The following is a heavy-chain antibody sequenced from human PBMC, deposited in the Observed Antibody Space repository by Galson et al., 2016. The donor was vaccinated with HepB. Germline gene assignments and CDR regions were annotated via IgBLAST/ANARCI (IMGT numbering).Heavy chain of an antibody. J-gene: IGHJ6*02. CDR2: ISSDGNNK. D-gene: IGHD2-15*01. CDR1: GFTFSSFG. CDR3: ATPLGYCSGGTCYGGYFYGMDV. V-gene: IGHV3-30*03. Sequence: SLRLSCAASGFTFSSFGMHWVRQAPGKGLEWVAVISSDGNNKYSADSVKGRFTISRDNSENTLYLRMNSLRAEDTAVYYCATPLGYCSGGTCYGGYFYGMDVWGQGTTVIVSS.